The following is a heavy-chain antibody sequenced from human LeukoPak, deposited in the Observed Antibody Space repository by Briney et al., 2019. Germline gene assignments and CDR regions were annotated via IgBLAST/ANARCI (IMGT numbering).Heavy chain of an antibody. CDR3: ASGEGGSSLDY. D-gene: IGHD6-13*01. CDR2: VSSSGST. J-gene: IGHJ4*02. Sequence: SETLSLTCTVSGGSITSYYWSWIRQTPGKGLEWIGCVSSSGSTNYNPSLKSRVTISVNTSKNQFSLRLSSVTAADTAVYYCASGEGGSSLDYWGQGTLVTVSS. V-gene: IGHV4-4*08. CDR1: GGSITSYY.